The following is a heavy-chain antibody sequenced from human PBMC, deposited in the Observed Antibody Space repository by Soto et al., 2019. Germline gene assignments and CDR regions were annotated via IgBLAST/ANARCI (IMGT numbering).Heavy chain of an antibody. J-gene: IGHJ4*01. CDR2: INPSGGST. CDR3: ARADSITIFGVVNPPSTFDY. D-gene: IGHD3-3*01. CDR1: GGTFSSYT. V-gene: IGHV1-46*01. Sequence: ASVKVSCKASGGTFSSYTISWLRQAPGQGLEWMGIINPSGGSTSYAQKFQGRVTMTRDTSTSTVYMELSSLRSEDTAVYYCARADSITIFGVVNPPSTFDYWG.